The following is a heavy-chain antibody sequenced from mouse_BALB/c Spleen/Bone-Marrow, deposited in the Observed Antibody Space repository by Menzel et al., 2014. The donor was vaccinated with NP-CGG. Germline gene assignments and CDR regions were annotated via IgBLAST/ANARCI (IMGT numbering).Heavy chain of an antibody. J-gene: IGHJ2*01. CDR2: INSGDSN. CDR1: GFTFSSYA. CDR3: ARSTMITTGNYFDY. V-gene: IGHV5-6-5*01. D-gene: IGHD2-4*01. Sequence: EVKLVESGGGLVKPGGSLKLSCAASGFTFSSYAMSWVRQTPEKRLEWVASINSGDSNCYPDSVKGRFTISRDNARNILYLQMSSLRSEDTAMYYCARSTMITTGNYFDYWGQGTTLTVSS.